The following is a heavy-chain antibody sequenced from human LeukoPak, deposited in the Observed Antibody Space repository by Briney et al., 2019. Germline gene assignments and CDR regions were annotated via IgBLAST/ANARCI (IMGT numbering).Heavy chain of an antibody. V-gene: IGHV3-23*01. CDR3: AKPTYSSYVSPVDY. Sequence: GGSLRLSCAASGFTFSSYDMSWVRQAPGKGLEWVSAISGSGGSTYYADSVKGRFTISRDNFENTLYLQMNSLRAEDTAVYYCAKPTYSSYVSPVDYRGQGTLVTVSS. CDR2: ISGSGGST. D-gene: IGHD4-11*01. J-gene: IGHJ4*02. CDR1: GFTFSSYD.